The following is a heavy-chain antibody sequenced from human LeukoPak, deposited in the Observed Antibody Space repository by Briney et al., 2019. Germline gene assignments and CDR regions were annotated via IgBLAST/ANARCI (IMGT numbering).Heavy chain of an antibody. CDR2: ISYDGSNK. CDR3: AKDLDCSGGSCYLEALDI. D-gene: IGHD2-15*01. J-gene: IGHJ3*02. CDR1: GFTFSSYG. Sequence: GGSLRLSCAASGFTFSSYGMHWVRQAPGKGLEWVAVISYDGSNKYYADSVKGRFTISRDNSKNTLYLQMNSLRAEDTAVYYCAKDLDCSGGSCYLEALDIWGQGTMVTVSS. V-gene: IGHV3-30*18.